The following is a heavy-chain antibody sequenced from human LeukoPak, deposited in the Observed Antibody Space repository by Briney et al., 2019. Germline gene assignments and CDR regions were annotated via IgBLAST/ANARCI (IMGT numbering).Heavy chain of an antibody. CDR3: ARVLYDSSGYYSNYYYYMDV. V-gene: IGHV4-39*07. Sequence: PSETLSLTCSVSGGSISSSSYYWGWIRQPPGKGLEWIGSIYYSGSTYYNPSLKSRVTISADTSKNQFSLRLSSVTAADTAVYYCARVLYDSSGYYSNYYYYMDVWGKGTTVTISS. D-gene: IGHD3-22*01. CDR2: IYYSGST. J-gene: IGHJ6*03. CDR1: GGSISSSSYY.